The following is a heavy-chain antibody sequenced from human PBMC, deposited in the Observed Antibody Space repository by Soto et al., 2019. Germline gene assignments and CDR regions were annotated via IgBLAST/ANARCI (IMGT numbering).Heavy chain of an antibody. D-gene: IGHD2-2*01. CDR2: ISGSGGST. CDR3: AKGGYCSSTSCIIATMTWFDP. J-gene: IGHJ5*02. CDR1: GFTFSSYA. Sequence: PGGSLRLSCAASGFTFSSYAMSWVRQAPGKGLEWVSSISGSGGSTYYADSVKGRFTISRDYSKNTLYLLMNSLGAEDTAVYYCAKGGYCSSTSCIIATMTWFDPWGQGTLVTVSS. V-gene: IGHV3-23*01.